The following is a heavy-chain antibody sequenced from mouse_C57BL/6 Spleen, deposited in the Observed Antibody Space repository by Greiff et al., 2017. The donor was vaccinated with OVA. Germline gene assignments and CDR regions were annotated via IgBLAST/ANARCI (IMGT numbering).Heavy chain of an antibody. CDR1: GYTFTSYW. CDR3: ARGDYGKGWYFDV. J-gene: IGHJ1*03. D-gene: IGHD1-1*01. CDR2: IHPNSGST. V-gene: IGHV1-64*01. Sequence: QVQLQQPGAELVKPGASVKLSCKASGYTFTSYWMHWVKQRPGQGLEWIGMIHPNSGSTNYNDQFKSKSTLTVDKSYSTAYMQLSSLTSEDSAVYYCARGDYGKGWYFDVWGTGTTVTVSS.